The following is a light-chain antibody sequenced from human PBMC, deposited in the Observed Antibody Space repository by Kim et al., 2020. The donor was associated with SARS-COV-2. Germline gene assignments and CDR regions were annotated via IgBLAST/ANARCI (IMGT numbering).Light chain of an antibody. CDR2: EDY. J-gene: IGLJ3*02. Sequence: NFMLTQPHSVSDSPGKMVTISCTRSSGNIASNFVQWYQQRPGSSPTIVIYEDYQRPSGVPDRFAGSIDRSANSASLTISGLKTEDEADYYCQSYDATNQVFGGGTQLTVL. CDR3: QSYDATNQV. CDR1: SGNIASNF. V-gene: IGLV6-57*01.